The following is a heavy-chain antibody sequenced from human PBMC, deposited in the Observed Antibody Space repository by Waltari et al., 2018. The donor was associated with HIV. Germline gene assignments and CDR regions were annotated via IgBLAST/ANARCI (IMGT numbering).Heavy chain of an antibody. CDR2: INHSGST. Sequence: QVQLQQWGAGLLKPSETLSLTCAVYGGSFSGYYWSWIRQPPGKGLEWIGEINHSGSTNYNPSLKSRVTISVDTSKNQFSLKLSSVTAADTAVYYCARVEVPAAITHAFDIWGQGTMVTVSS. D-gene: IGHD2-2*02. CDR3: ARVEVPAAITHAFDI. V-gene: IGHV4-34*01. CDR1: GGSFSGYY. J-gene: IGHJ3*02.